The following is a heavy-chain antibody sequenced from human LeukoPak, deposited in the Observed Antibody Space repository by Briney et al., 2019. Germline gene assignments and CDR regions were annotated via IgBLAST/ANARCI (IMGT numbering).Heavy chain of an antibody. D-gene: IGHD2-2*01. CDR3: AKPWSLPAPTGYLGGMDV. CDR2: ISGSGGST. CDR1: GFTFSSYA. V-gene: IGHV3-23*01. Sequence: GGSLRLSRAASGFTFSSYAMSWVRQAPGKGLEWVSAISGSGGSTYYADSVKGRFTISRDNSKNTLYLQMNSLRAEDTAVYYCAKPWSLPAPTGYLGGMDVWGQGTTVTVSS. J-gene: IGHJ6*02.